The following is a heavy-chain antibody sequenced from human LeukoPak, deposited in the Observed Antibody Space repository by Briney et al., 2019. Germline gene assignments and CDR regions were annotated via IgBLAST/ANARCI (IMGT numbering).Heavy chain of an antibody. J-gene: IGHJ4*02. V-gene: IGHV3-30-3*01. CDR3: ARDSSSGWYLDY. CDR1: GFTFSSYA. Sequence: GRSLRLSCAASGFTFSSYAMHWVRQAPGKGLEWVAVISYDGSNKYYADSVKGRFTISSDNSKNTLYLQMNSLRAEDTAVYYCARDSSSGWYLDYWGQGTLVTVSS. CDR2: ISYDGSNK. D-gene: IGHD6-19*01.